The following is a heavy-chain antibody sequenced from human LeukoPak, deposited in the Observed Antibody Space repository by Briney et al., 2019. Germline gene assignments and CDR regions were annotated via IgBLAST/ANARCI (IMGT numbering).Heavy chain of an antibody. CDR3: AKATGSYPSNPFDY. CDR2: ISGGGEGT. J-gene: IGHJ4*02. Sequence: GGSLRLSCAASGFTFSNYAMNWVRQAPGKGLEWVSGISGGGEGTFYADSVKGRFTVSRDISKSTLFLQMNSLRVEDTAVYYCAKATGSYPSNPFDYWGQGTLVTVSS. V-gene: IGHV3-23*01. D-gene: IGHD1-26*01. CDR1: GFTFSNYA.